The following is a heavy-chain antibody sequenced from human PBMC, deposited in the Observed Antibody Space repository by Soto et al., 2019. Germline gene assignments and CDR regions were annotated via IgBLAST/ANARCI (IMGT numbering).Heavy chain of an antibody. Sequence: SETLSLTCNVSGGSISDFYWSCIRQSPGKRLEWIGYLYYTGSTNYNPALKSRVTISLDTSKNQFSLKMRSVTAADTAVYYCARGGGYDFRSSQAPPIDVWGQGTTVTVSS. CDR3: ARGGGYDFRSSQAPPIDV. V-gene: IGHV4-59*01. CDR1: GGSISDFY. J-gene: IGHJ6*02. D-gene: IGHD3-3*01. CDR2: LYYTGST.